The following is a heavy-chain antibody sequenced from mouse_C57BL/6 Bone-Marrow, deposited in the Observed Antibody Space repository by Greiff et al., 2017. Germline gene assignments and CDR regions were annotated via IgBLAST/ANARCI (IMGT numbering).Heavy chain of an antibody. Sequence: QVQLQQPGAELVRPGSSVKLSCKASGYTFTSYWMDWVKQRPGQGLEWIGNIYPSDSETHYNQKFKDKATLTVDKSSSTACMQLSSLTSEDSAVYYCARWGRHFWGTFDVWGTGTTVTVSS. V-gene: IGHV1-61*01. D-gene: IGHD2-14*01. J-gene: IGHJ1*03. CDR1: GYTFTSYW. CDR2: IYPSDSET. CDR3: ARWGRHFWGTFDV.